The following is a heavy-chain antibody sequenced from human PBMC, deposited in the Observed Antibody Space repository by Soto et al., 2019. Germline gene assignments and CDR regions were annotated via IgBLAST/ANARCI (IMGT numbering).Heavy chain of an antibody. V-gene: IGHV4-30-2*01. J-gene: IGHJ4*02. CDR3: AAGGGLPRYY. Sequence: QLQLQESGSGLVKPSQTLSLTCAVSGGSISSGGNSWAWFRKPPGKGLEWIGYIYHSGSTYYNPSLKSRVTISVDRSKNQFSLKLSSVTAADTAVYYCAAGGGLPRYYWGQGTLVTVSS. D-gene: IGHD5-12*01. CDR2: IYHSGST. CDR1: GGSISSGGNS.